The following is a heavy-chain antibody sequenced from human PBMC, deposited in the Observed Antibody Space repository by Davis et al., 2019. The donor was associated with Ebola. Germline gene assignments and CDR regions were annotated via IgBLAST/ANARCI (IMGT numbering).Heavy chain of an antibody. J-gene: IGHJ4*02. V-gene: IGHV4-59*08. D-gene: IGHD1-26*01. CDR1: GGSISSYY. CDR2: IYYSGST. Sequence: GSLRLSCTVSGGSISSYYWSWIRQPPGKGLEWIGYIYYSGSTNYNPSLKSRVTISVDTSKNQFSLKLSSVTAADTAVYYCARHLSGSYYKHFDYWGQGTLVTVSS. CDR3: ARHLSGSYYKHFDY.